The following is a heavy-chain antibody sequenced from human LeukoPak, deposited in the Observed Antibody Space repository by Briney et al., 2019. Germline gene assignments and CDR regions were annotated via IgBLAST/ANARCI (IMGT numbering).Heavy chain of an antibody. D-gene: IGHD2-2*02. Sequence: GGSLRLSCAASGFTFSSYAMSWVRHAPGKGLEWVSAISGSGGSTYCADSVKGRFTISRDNSKNTLYLQMNSLRAEDTAVYYCAKVEYQLLYGLGYWGQGTLVTVSS. V-gene: IGHV3-23*01. CDR3: AKVEYQLLYGLGY. J-gene: IGHJ4*02. CDR2: ISGSGGST. CDR1: GFTFSSYA.